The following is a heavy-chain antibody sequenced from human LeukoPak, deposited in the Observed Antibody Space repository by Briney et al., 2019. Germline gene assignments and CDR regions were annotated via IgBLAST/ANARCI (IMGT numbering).Heavy chain of an antibody. CDR2: IYYSGST. J-gene: IGHJ4*02. CDR1: GGSISSSSYY. D-gene: IGHD6-13*01. CDR3: ARRNEAAAGTSVSDY. V-gene: IGHV4-39*01. Sequence: PSEXLSLTCTASGGSISSSSYYWGWVRQPPGKGLEWIGSIYYSGSTYYNPSLKSRVTISVDTSKNQFSLKLSSVTAADTAVYYCARRNEAAAGTSVSDYWGQGTLVTVSS.